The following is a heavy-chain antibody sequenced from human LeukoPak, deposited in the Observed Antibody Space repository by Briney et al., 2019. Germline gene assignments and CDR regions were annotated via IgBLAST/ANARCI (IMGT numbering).Heavy chain of an antibody. CDR2: ISYDGSNK. J-gene: IGHJ6*02. Sequence: GGSLRLSCAASGFTFSSYAMHWVRQAPGKGLEWVAVISYDGSNKYYADSVKGRFTISRDNSKNTLYLQMNSLRAEDTAVYYCAREKSSDCSSTSCAYYYYYGMDVWGQGTTVTVSS. CDR1: GFTFSSYA. CDR3: AREKSSDCSSTSCAYYYYYGMDV. D-gene: IGHD2-2*01. V-gene: IGHV3-30-3*01.